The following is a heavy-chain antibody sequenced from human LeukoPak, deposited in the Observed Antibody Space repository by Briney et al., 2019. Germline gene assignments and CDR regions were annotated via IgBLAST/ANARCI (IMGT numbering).Heavy chain of an antibody. CDR2: ISRDGAST. Sequence: GGSLRLSCAASGLTFDDYAFHSVRQAPGKGLEWVSLISRDGASTYYADSVKGRFTISRDNRKNSLYLQMSSLRTEDTALYYCTKDRYCTATSCPLDYWGQGTLVTVSS. D-gene: IGHD2-2*01. CDR3: TKDRYCTATSCPLDY. CDR1: GLTFDDYA. J-gene: IGHJ4*02. V-gene: IGHV3-43*01.